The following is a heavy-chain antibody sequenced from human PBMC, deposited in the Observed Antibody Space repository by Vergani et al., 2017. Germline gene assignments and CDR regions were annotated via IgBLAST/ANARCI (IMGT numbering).Heavy chain of an antibody. J-gene: IGHJ1*01. CDR1: GFTFSSYA. CDR3: ARDGSSSLGAEYCQH. Sequence: QVQLVESGGGVVQPGRSLRLSCAASGFTFSSYAMHWVRQAPGKGLEWVAVISYDGSNKYYADSVKGRFTISRDNSKNTLYLQMNSLRAEDTAVYYCARDGSSSLGAEYCQHWGQGTLVTVSS. CDR2: ISYDGSNK. D-gene: IGHD6-6*01. V-gene: IGHV3-30*04.